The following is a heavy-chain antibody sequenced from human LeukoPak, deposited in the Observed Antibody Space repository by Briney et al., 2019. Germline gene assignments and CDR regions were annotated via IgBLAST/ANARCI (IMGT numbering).Heavy chain of an antibody. V-gene: IGHV1-8*01. J-gene: IGHJ3*02. D-gene: IGHD2-21*02. CDR3: ARDREHIVVVTATRDAFDI. CDR1: GYTFTSYD. CDR2: MNPNSGNT. Sequence: ASVKVSCKASGYTFTSYDINWVRQATGQGLEWMGWMNPNSGNTGYAQKFQGRVTMTRNTSISTAYMELSSLRSEDTAVYYCARDREHIVVVTATRDAFDIWGQGTMVTVSS.